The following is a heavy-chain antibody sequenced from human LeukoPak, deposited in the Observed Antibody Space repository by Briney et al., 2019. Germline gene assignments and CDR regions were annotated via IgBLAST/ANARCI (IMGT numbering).Heavy chain of an antibody. D-gene: IGHD3-22*01. Sequence: GGSLRLSCAASGFTFSSYGMHWVRQAPGRGLEWVAVISYDGSNKYYADSVKGRFTISRDNSKNTLYLQMNSPRAEDTAVYYCASFPYYYDSSDTIIDYWGQGTLVTVSS. V-gene: IGHV3-30*03. J-gene: IGHJ4*02. CDR3: ASFPYYYDSSDTIIDY. CDR1: GFTFSSYG. CDR2: ISYDGSNK.